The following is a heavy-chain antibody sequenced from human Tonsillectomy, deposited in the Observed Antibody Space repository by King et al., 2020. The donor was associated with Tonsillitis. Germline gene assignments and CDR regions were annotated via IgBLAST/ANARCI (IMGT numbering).Heavy chain of an antibody. CDR2: ISTYTGKT. CDR3: ARSLDFWSGFSTGTLDY. V-gene: IGHV1-18*01. Sequence: VQLVESGPELKKPGASVKVSCKASGYSFSNFGITWVRQAPGQGLECMGWISTYTGKTDSARELRGRLTMTTDTSTSTVYMELRSLTFDDTAMYYCARSLDFWSGFSTGTLDYWGQGSLVTVSS. J-gene: IGHJ4*02. CDR1: GYSFSNFG. D-gene: IGHD3-3*01.